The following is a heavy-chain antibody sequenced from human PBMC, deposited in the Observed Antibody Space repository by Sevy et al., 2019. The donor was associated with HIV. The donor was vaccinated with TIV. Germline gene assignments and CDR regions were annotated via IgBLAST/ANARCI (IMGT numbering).Heavy chain of an antibody. V-gene: IGHV4-59*02. Sequence: SETLSLTCTVSGGSVSSYFWSWIRQPPGKGLEWIGYIYYSGSTDSNPSLKSRVTISLDTSKNQFSLKLSSVTAADTAVYYCARESPYIAAAGKYYYYNGMDVWGQGTTVTVSS. CDR3: ARESPYIAAAGKYYYYNGMDV. J-gene: IGHJ6*02. CDR1: GGSVSSYF. CDR2: IYYSGST. D-gene: IGHD6-13*01.